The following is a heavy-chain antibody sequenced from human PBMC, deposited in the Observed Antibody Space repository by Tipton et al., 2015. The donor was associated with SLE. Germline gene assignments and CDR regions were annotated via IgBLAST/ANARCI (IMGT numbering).Heavy chain of an antibody. CDR3: ARQAYYSSGYADY. D-gene: IGHD3-22*01. Sequence: TLSLTCAVYGGSFSGYYWGWIRQPPGKGLEWIGNMYQTGTTDYNPSLKSRVTISIDTSKNQFSLKLSAVTAADTAVYYCARQAYYSSGYADYWGQGTLVTVSS. V-gene: IGHV4-34*01. CDR1: GGSFSGYY. J-gene: IGHJ4*02. CDR2: MYQTGTT.